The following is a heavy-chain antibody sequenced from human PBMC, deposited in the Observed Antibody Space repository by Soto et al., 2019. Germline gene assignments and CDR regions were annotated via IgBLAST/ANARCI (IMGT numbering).Heavy chain of an antibody. D-gene: IGHD5-18*01. Sequence: SVKVSCKASGGTFSSYAISWVRQAPGQGLEWMGGIIPILGTANYAQKFQGRVTITADESTSTAYMELSSLRSEDTAVYYCARGFRGYSYGRLDYCGQGTLVTVSS. V-gene: IGHV1-69*13. CDR1: GGTFSSYA. J-gene: IGHJ4*02. CDR3: ARGFRGYSYGRLDY. CDR2: IIPILGTA.